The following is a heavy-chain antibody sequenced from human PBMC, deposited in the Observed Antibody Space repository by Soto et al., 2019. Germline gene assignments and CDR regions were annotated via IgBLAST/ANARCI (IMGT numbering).Heavy chain of an antibody. J-gene: IGHJ6*02. CDR3: ARRVRLYYGMDV. D-gene: IGHD5-12*01. V-gene: IGHV1-69*06. CDR2: IIPFFGTS. Sequence: QVQLVQSGAEVRKPGSSVKVSCKASGGTFSSYTVYWVRQAPGQGLEWMGGIIPFFGTSNYAQNFQDRITLTADKSTGTAYMELSSLRFEYTAIYYGARRVRLYYGMDVWGQGTTVTVSS. CDR1: GGTFSSYT.